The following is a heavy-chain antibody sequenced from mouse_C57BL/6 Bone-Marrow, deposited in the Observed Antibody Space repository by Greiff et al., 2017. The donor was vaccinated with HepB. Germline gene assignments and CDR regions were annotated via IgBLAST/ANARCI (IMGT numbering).Heavy chain of an antibody. CDR2: SRNKANYYTT. J-gene: IGHJ1*03. CDR3: ARDEGFDV. V-gene: IGHV7-1*01. Sequence: EVKVVESGGGLVQSGRSLRLSCATSGFTFSDFYMEWVRQAPGKGLEWIAASRNKANYYTTEYSASVKGRFIVSRDTSQSILYLQMNALRAEDTAIYYCARDEGFDVWGTGTTVTVSS. CDR1: GFTFSDFY.